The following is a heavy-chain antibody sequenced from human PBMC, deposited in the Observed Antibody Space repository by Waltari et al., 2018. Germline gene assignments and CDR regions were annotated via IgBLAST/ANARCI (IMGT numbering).Heavy chain of an antibody. CDR2: IYYSGST. Sequence: QVQLQESGSGLVKPSETLSLTCTVSGGSISSYYWSWIRQPPGKGLEWIGYIYYSGSTNYNPSLKSRVTISVDTSKNQFSLKLSSVTAADTAVYYCARMEGGNSGYYYMDVWGKGTTVTVSS. J-gene: IGHJ6*03. D-gene: IGHD2-21*02. CDR3: ARMEGGNSGYYYMDV. V-gene: IGHV4-59*01. CDR1: GGSISSYY.